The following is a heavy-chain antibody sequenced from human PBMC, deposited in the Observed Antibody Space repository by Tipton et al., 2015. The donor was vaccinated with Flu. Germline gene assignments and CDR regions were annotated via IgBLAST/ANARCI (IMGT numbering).Heavy chain of an antibody. CDR3: ARGYYYDSSGYYDGGYYGMDV. CDR2: INPSGGST. CDR1: GYTFTSYY. J-gene: IGHJ6*02. D-gene: IGHD3-22*01. Sequence: QLVQSGPEVKKPGASVKVSCKASGYTFTSYYMHWVRQAPGQGLEWMGIINPSGGSTSYAQKFQGRVTMTRDTSTSTVYMELSSLRSEDTAVYYCARGYYYDSSGYYDGGYYGMDVWGQGTKVTVSS. V-gene: IGHV1-46*01.